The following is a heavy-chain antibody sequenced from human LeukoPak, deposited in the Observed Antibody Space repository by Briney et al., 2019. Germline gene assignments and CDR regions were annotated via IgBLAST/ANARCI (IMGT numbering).Heavy chain of an antibody. Sequence: SETLSLTCTVSGGSISGGVSYWSWIRQHPRKGLEWIAYIYYSRSSSYNPSLKSRVTISVDTSKNQFSLKLSSVTAADTAVYYCARDYRFDSGYDLLGAFDVWGQGTMVTVSS. V-gene: IGHV4-31*03. D-gene: IGHD5-12*01. CDR3: ARDYRFDSGYDLLGAFDV. J-gene: IGHJ3*01. CDR2: IYYSRSS. CDR1: GGSISGGVSY.